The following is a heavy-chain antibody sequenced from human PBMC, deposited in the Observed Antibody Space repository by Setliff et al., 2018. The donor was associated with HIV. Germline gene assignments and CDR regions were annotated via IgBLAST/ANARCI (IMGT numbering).Heavy chain of an antibody. V-gene: IGHV4-39*07. CDR3: ARDPGRDYYDTSGDFDY. D-gene: IGHD3-22*01. CDR2: ISYGGIP. J-gene: IGHJ4*02. CDR1: GGSISSSHDF. Sequence: LSLTCTVSGGSISSSHDFWDWIRQPPGTGLEWIGAISYGGIPYYNPSLTSRVTISVDTSKNQFSLKVTSVTAADTAVYYCARDPGRDYYDTSGDFDYWGLGTLVTVSS.